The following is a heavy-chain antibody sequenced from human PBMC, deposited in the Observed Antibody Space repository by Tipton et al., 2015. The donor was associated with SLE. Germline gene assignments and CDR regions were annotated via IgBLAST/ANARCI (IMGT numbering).Heavy chain of an antibody. V-gene: IGHV4-31*03. CDR1: GGSISSGGYY. CDR2: IYYSGST. CDR3: ARGPPEGWFDP. Sequence: LRLSCTVSGGSISSGGYYWSWIRQHPGKGLEWIGYIYYSGSTYYNPSLKSRVTISVDTSKNQFSLNLSSVTAADTAVYYCARGPPEGWFDPWGQGTLVTVSS. J-gene: IGHJ5*02.